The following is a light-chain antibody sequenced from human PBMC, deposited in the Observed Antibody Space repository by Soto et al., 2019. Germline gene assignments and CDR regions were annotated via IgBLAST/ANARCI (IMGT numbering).Light chain of an antibody. CDR3: GSYGGSNNLRV. CDR2: EVD. Sequence: QSVLTQPPSASGSPGQSVTISCTATSSDFGGYNYVSWYQQHPGKAPKLLIYEVDKRPXGVPDRFSGSKSGDTASLTVSGXXXXXXXXYYCGSYGGSNNLRVFGGGTKVTVL. CDR1: SSDFGGYNY. V-gene: IGLV2-8*01. J-gene: IGLJ3*02.